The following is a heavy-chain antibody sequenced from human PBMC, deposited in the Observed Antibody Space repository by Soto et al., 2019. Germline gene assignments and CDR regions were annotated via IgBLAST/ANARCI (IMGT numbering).Heavy chain of an antibody. CDR3: AHRLVDISAFDM. J-gene: IGHJ3*02. CDR2: IYWDDDK. CDR1: GCSFITGVVG. D-gene: IGHD6-6*01. V-gene: IGHV2-5*05. Sequence: QITLKESGPTLVNPTQTLTLTCSFSGCSFITGVVGVGWARQPPGKTLWCVALIYWDDDKRYGPYLKSRLTISEDTSKKQVVLTMTLVAQVATAYYYAAHRLVDISAFDMWGQGTVVTVSS.